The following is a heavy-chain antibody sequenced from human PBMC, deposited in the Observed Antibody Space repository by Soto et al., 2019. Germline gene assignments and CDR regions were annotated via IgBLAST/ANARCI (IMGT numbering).Heavy chain of an antibody. Sequence: PSETLSLTCTVSGGSISSGLYYWGWIRQHPGKGLEWIGYIYYSGTTYYNPSLKSRVIISVDTSRNQFSLKLSSVTAADTAVYYCARGYDDSSNYPLDDDYGMDVWGQGTTVTVSS. V-gene: IGHV4-31*03. CDR3: ARGYDDSSNYPLDDDYGMDV. J-gene: IGHJ6*02. CDR2: IYYSGTT. D-gene: IGHD3-22*01. CDR1: GGSISSGLYY.